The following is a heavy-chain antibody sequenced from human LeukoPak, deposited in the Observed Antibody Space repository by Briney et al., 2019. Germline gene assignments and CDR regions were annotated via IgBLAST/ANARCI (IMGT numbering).Heavy chain of an antibody. V-gene: IGHV3-23*01. J-gene: IGHJ6*03. D-gene: IGHD2-15*01. CDR2: VSGSGLKT. CDR3: VSPGNDFEGRYSPHMDV. CDR1: GFTFSNYG. Sequence: AGGSLRLSCLASGFTFSNYGMSWVRQAPGKGLEWVSGVSGSGLKTYYADSVKGRFTISRDNSNNTMHLKMSSLRAEDTAIYYCVSPGNDFEGRYSPHMDVWGKGTMVTVSS.